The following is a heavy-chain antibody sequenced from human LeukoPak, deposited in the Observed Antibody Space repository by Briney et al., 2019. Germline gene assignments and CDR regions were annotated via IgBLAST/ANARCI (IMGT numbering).Heavy chain of an antibody. V-gene: IGHV4-59*01. Sequence: SETLSLICSVSDDSISIYYWSWIRQPPGKGLEWVGYIYYSGSTNYNPSLKSRVTISVDTSKNQFSLKLSSVTAADTAVYYCARESLDFWSGYNWFDPWGQGTLVTVSS. CDR2: IYYSGST. J-gene: IGHJ5*02. CDR3: ARESLDFWSGYNWFDP. D-gene: IGHD3-3*01. CDR1: DDSISIYY.